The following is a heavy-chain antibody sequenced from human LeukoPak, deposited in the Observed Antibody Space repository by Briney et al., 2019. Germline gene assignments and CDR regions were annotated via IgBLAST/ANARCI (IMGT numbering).Heavy chain of an antibody. D-gene: IGHD4-17*01. V-gene: IGHV3-48*03. CDR2: ISNSGSTI. J-gene: IGHJ4*02. CDR1: GFTFSSYE. Sequence: GGALRLSCAASGFTFSSYEMNWVRQAPGKGLEWVSYISNSGSTIYYADSVKGRFTISRDNAKNSLYLQMNSLRAEDTAVYYCAREDGVAFDYWGQGTLVTVSS. CDR3: AREDGVAFDY.